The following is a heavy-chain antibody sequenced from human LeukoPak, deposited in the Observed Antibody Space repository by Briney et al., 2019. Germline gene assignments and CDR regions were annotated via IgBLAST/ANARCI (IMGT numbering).Heavy chain of an antibody. V-gene: IGHV4-39*01. D-gene: IGHD3-10*01. Sequence: SETLSLTCSVSGGSINSKNYYWGWIRQPPGKGLEWIGTMYYSGSTYYNPSLKRRVTISVDTSKNQFSLRLNSVTAADTAVYFCADSGSYYYFDDWGQGTLVTVSS. CDR3: ADSGSYYYFDD. J-gene: IGHJ4*02. CDR2: MYYSGST. CDR1: GGSINSKNYY.